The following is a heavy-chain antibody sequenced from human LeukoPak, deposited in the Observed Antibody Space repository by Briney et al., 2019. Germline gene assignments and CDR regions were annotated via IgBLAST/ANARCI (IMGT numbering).Heavy chain of an antibody. Sequence: PGGSLRLSCAASGFTFSSYSMNWVRQAPGKGLEWVSSISSSSSYIYYADSVKGRFTISRDNAKNSLYLQMNSLRAEDTAVYYCARDKGEDGRYNYYYGMDVWGQGTTVTVSS. V-gene: IGHV3-21*01. CDR3: ARDKGEDGRYNYYYGMDV. D-gene: IGHD1-1*01. J-gene: IGHJ6*02. CDR2: ISSSSSYI. CDR1: GFTFSSYS.